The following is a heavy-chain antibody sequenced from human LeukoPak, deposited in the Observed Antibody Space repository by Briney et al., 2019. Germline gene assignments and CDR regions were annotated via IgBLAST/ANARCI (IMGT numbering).Heavy chain of an antibody. CDR3: TRRVSTTRWFDP. V-gene: IGHV3-74*01. CDR2: IKSDGSTT. CDR1: GFTFTSYW. J-gene: IGHJ5*02. D-gene: IGHD2-15*01. Sequence: PGGSLRLSCAASGFTFTSYWMHRVRQAPGKGLVWVSRIKSDGSTTNYADSVKGRFTISRDNAENTLYLQMNSLRVEDTAVYYCTRRVSTTRWFDPWGQGTLVTVSS.